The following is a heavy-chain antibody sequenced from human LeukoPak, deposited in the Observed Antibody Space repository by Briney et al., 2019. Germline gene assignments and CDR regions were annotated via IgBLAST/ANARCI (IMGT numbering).Heavy chain of an antibody. CDR3: AREGPRGNSQFDY. CDR1: GFSFSSYY. Sequence: GGSLRLSCAAPGFSFSSYYMSWVRQAPGKGLEWVALIWYDGSNKYYTDSVKGRFTISRDNSKNTLYLEMNSLRAEDTAIYYCAREGPRGNSQFDYWGQGTLVTVSS. CDR2: IWYDGSNK. V-gene: IGHV3-33*01. J-gene: IGHJ4*02. D-gene: IGHD2/OR15-2a*01.